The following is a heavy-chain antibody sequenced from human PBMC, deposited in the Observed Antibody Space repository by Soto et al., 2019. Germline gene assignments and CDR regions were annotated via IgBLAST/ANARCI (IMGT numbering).Heavy chain of an antibody. Sequence: QVQLQESGPGLVKPSQTLSLTCTVSGGSISSGGYYWSWIRQHPGKGLEWIGYIYYSGSTYYNPSLKSRVTIPVDTSKNQFSLKLSSVTAADTAVYYCAREGQGDYYYYGMDVWGQGTTVTVSS. CDR3: AREGQGDYYYYGMDV. CDR1: GGSISSGGYY. V-gene: IGHV4-31*03. CDR2: IYYSGST. J-gene: IGHJ6*02.